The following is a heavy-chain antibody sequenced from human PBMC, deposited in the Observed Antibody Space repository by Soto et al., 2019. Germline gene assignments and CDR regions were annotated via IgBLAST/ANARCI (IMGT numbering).Heavy chain of an antibody. CDR2: ISGGGDAT. D-gene: IGHD3-10*01. CDR1: GFTFISYA. J-gene: IGHJ2*01. Sequence: EVQLLESGGGLVQPGGSLRLSCAASGFTFISYAMNWVRQAPGKGLQWVSAISGGGDATFYADSVKGRFTISRDNSRNTVTLQMNSLGADDTAVYYCARKVPGSTTLPDYWYFDLWGSGTLVTVSS. CDR3: ARKVPGSTTLPDYWYFDL. V-gene: IGHV3-23*01.